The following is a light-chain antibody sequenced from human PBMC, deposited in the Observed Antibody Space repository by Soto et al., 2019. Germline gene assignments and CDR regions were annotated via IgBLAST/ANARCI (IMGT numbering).Light chain of an antibody. CDR1: QSISIY. J-gene: IGKJ1*01. CDR2: AS. Sequence: DSQMTQSPSSLSASVGDRVTITCRASQSISIYLNWYQQKPGKPPKLLIYASSLQSGVPSRFSGSGSGTDFSLTISSLQPDDFATYYCQQTYSTPWTFGQGTKVDIK. CDR3: QQTYSTPWT. V-gene: IGKV1-39*01.